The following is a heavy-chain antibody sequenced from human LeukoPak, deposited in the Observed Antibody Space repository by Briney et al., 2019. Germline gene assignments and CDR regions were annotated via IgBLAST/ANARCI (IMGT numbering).Heavy chain of an antibody. CDR2: ISHDGSKK. V-gene: IGHV3-30*04. Sequence: GKSLRLSCAAAKSSLSAWAMHWVRQAPDKGLEWVAVISHDGSKKYYEESVKGRFTISRDNAKNSLYLQMSSLTPDDMAFYYCVKEKGQHRYFDLWGRGTLVTVSS. J-gene: IGHJ2*01. D-gene: IGHD2-2*01. CDR3: VKEKGQHRYFDL. CDR1: KSSLSAWA.